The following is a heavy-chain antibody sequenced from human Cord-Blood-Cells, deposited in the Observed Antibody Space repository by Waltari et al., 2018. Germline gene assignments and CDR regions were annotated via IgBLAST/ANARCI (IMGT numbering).Heavy chain of an antibody. CDR3: ARLWLRYFDY. J-gene: IGHJ4*02. V-gene: IGHV4-38-2*01. CDR1: GYSISSGYY. CDR2: IYHSGST. D-gene: IGHD5-12*01. Sequence: QVQLQESGPGLVKPSETLSLTCAVPGYSISSGYYSGWIRQPPGKGLEWIGSIYHSGSTYYNPSLKSRVTISVDTSKNQFSLKLSSVTAADTAVYYCARLWLRYFDYWGQGTLVTVSS.